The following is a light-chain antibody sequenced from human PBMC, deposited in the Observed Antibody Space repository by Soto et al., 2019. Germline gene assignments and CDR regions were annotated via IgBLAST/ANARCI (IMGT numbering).Light chain of an antibody. CDR1: SSNIGAGYD. V-gene: IGLV1-40*01. J-gene: IGLJ2*01. CDR2: GNS. Sequence: QSVLTQPPSVSGAPGQRVTISCTGSSSNIGAGYDVHWYQQLPGTAPKLLIYGNSNRPSGVPDRFSGSKSVTSASLAITGLQAEDEADDYCQSYDSSLSRVFGGGTKLTVL. CDR3: QSYDSSLSRV.